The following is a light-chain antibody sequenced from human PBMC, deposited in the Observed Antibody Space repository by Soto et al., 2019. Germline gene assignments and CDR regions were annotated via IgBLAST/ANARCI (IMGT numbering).Light chain of an antibody. Sequence: DIQMTQSPSSLSASVGDRVTITCRASQSISNYLDWYQLKPGKAPKLLIYAASSLQSGVPSRFTGSGSGTDFTITISNLQAEDFATYYCHQNYNVPPWTFGQGTKVEIK. CDR3: HQNYNVPPWT. J-gene: IGKJ1*01. CDR1: QSISNY. V-gene: IGKV1-39*01. CDR2: AAS.